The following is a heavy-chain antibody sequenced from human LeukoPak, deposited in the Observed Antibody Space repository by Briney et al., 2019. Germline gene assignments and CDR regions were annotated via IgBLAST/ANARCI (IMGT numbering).Heavy chain of an antibody. CDR1: GFTFSNYW. CDR3: ARVRVSSYYGMDI. Sequence: GGSLRLPCAASGFTFSNYWMSWVRQAPGKGLEWVANINQDESEKYYVDSVKGRFTISRDNAKNSLYLQMNSLRAEDTAVYYCARVRVSSYYGMDIWGQGTTVTVSS. CDR2: INQDESEK. V-gene: IGHV3-7*05. J-gene: IGHJ6*02. D-gene: IGHD2/OR15-2a*01.